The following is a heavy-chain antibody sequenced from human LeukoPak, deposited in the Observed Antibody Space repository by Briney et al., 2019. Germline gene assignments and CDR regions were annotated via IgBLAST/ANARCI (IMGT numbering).Heavy chain of an antibody. Sequence: PGGSLRLSCAASGFTFSSYGMHWVRQAPGKGLEWVAFIRYDGTNIYYADSVKGRFTISRDNAKNTLNLQMNSLRAEDTAVYYCARTRVGTGYDAFDIWGQGTMVTVSS. CDR2: IRYDGTNI. D-gene: IGHD1-26*01. CDR3: ARTRVGTGYDAFDI. J-gene: IGHJ3*02. V-gene: IGHV3-30*02. CDR1: GFTFSSYG.